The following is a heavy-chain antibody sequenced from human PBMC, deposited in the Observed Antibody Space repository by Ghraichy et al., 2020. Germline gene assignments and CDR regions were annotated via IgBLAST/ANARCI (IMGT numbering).Heavy chain of an antibody. J-gene: IGHJ1*01. Sequence: SETLSLTCAVYGGSFSGYYWSWIRQPPGKGLEWIGEINHSGSTNYNPSLKSRVTISVDTSKNQFSLKLSSVTAADTAVYYCARPEKKRWLQKHPEYFQHWGQGTLVTVSS. CDR2: INHSGST. CDR3: ARPEKKRWLQKHPEYFQH. V-gene: IGHV4-34*01. CDR1: GGSFSGYY. D-gene: IGHD5-24*01.